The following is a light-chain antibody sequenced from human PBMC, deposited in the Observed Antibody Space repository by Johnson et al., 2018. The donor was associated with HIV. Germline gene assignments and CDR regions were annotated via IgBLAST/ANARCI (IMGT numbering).Light chain of an antibody. CDR2: DNN. Sequence: QSVLTQPPSVSAAPGQKVTISCSGSSSNIGNNYVSWYQQLPGTAPKLLIYDNNKRPSGIPDRFSGSKSGTSATLGITGLQTGDEADYCCGTWDSSLSARYVFVTGTKVTVL. CDR3: GTWDSSLSARYV. J-gene: IGLJ1*01. CDR1: SSNIGNNY. V-gene: IGLV1-51*01.